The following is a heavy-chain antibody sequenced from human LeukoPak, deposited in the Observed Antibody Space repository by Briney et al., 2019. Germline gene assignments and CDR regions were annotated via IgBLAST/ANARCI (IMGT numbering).Heavy chain of an antibody. CDR2: IVVGSGNT. J-gene: IGHJ3*02. CDR1: GFTFTSSA. D-gene: IGHD1-26*01. CDR3: ARDGGWELQGAFDI. Sequence: SVKVSCKASGFTFTSSAVQWVRQARGQRLEWIGWIVVGSGNTNYAQKFQERVTITRDMSTSTAYMELSSLRSEDTAVYYCARDGGWELQGAFDIWGQGTMVTVSS. V-gene: IGHV1-58*01.